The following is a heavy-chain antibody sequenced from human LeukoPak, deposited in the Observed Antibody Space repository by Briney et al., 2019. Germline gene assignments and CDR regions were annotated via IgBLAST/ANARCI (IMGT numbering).Heavy chain of an antibody. CDR2: IYYSGST. J-gene: IGHJ6*02. CDR3: ARFRATYCSSTSCPKKIHYGMDV. V-gene: IGHV4-59*01. Sequence: SETLSLTCTVSGGSISSYYWSWIRQPPGKGLEWIGYIYYSGSTNYSPSLKSRVTISVDTSKNQFSLKLSSVTAADTAVYYCARFRATYCSSTSCPKKIHYGMDVWGQGTTVTVSS. D-gene: IGHD2-2*01. CDR1: GGSISSYY.